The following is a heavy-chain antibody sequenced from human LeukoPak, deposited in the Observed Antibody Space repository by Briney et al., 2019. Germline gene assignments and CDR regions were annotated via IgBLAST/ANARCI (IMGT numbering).Heavy chain of an antibody. CDR3: ARQPNYYDSSGYYLGGYYGMDV. Sequence: GESLKISCKGSGFSFTSYWIGWVRQMPGKGLEWMGIIYPGDSDTRYSPSFQGQVTISADKSISTAYLQWSSLKASDTAMYYCARQPNYYDSSGYYLGGYYGMDVWGQGTTVTVSS. D-gene: IGHD3-22*01. J-gene: IGHJ6*02. V-gene: IGHV5-51*01. CDR2: IYPGDSDT. CDR1: GFSFTSYW.